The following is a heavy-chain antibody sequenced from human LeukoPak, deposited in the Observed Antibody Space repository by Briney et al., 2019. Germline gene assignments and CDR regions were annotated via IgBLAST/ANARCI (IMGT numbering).Heavy chain of an antibody. J-gene: IGHJ6*04. CDR1: GASFSSGSSY. D-gene: IGHD3-10*01. CDR3: ARGSLRV. Sequence: PSETLSLTCTASGASFSSGSSYWSWIRQPAGKGLEWIGHIYTSGSTNYNPSLKSRVSMSVDTSKNQFSLRLTSVTAADTAVYYCARGSLRVWGKGTSVTVSP. CDR2: IYTSGST. V-gene: IGHV4-61*09.